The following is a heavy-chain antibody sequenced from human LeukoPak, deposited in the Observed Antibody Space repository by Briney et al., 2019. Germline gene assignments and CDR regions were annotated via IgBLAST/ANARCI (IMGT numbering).Heavy chain of an antibody. J-gene: IGHJ4*02. CDR3: ARRASSGWYVDY. Sequence: SETLSLTCTVSGGSISSYYWSWIRQPPGKGLEWIGYIYYSGSTNYNPSLKSRVTISVDTSKNQFSPKLSSVTAADMAVYYCARRASSGWYVDYWGQGTLVTVSS. CDR1: GGSISSYY. V-gene: IGHV4-59*08. D-gene: IGHD6-19*01. CDR2: IYYSGST.